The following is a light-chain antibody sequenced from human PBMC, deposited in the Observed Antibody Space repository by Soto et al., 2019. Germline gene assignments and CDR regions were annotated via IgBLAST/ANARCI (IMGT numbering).Light chain of an antibody. Sequence: QSLLTQPASVSGSPGQSITISCTGTSSDVGGYNFVSWYQQHPGKAPKLMIFEVSKRPSGVSNRCSGSKSGNTASLTISGLQAEDEADYYCSSYTSSGTSVFGTGTKVTVL. V-gene: IGLV2-14*01. CDR2: EVS. J-gene: IGLJ1*01. CDR3: SSYTSSGTSV. CDR1: SSDVGGYNF.